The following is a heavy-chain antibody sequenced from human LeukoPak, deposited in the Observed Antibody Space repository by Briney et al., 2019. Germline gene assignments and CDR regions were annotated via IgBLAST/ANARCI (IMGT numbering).Heavy chain of an antibody. D-gene: IGHD6-19*01. CDR2: IKQDGGAK. CDR1: GFTFSSYA. V-gene: IGHV3-7*01. Sequence: GGSLRLSCAASGFTFSSYAMSWVRQAPGKGLEWVANIKQDGGAKYYVDSVKGRFTISRDNAKNSLYLQMYSLRAEDTAVYYCARAFSSGWSYYYYYMDVWGKGTTVTVSS. J-gene: IGHJ6*03. CDR3: ARAFSSGWSYYYYYMDV.